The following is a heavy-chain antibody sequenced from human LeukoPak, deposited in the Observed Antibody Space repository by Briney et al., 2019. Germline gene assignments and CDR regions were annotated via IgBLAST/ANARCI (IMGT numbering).Heavy chain of an antibody. CDR2: ISWNSGSI. D-gene: IGHD6-13*01. V-gene: IGHV3-9*01. CDR3: AKGPGIAAAAIDY. J-gene: IGHJ4*02. CDR1: GFTFDDYA. Sequence: GGSLRLSCAASGFTFDDYAMHWVRQAPGKGLEWDSGISWNSGSIGYADSVKGRFTISRDNAKNSLYLQMNSLRAEDTALYYCAKGPGIAAAAIDYWGQGTLVTVSS.